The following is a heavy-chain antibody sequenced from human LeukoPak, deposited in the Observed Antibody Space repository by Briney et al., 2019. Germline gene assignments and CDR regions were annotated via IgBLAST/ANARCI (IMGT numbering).Heavy chain of an antibody. CDR3: ATGDYRTPDY. CDR1: GVTFSSYW. Sequence: GGSLRLSCAASGVTFSSYWMHWVRQAPGRGLVWVSHINSDGRSTSYADSVKGRLTISRDNAKNTLYLQMNSLRAEDTAVYCCATGDYRTPDYRGQGTLVTVSS. CDR2: INSDGRST. V-gene: IGHV3-74*01. D-gene: IGHD4-11*01. J-gene: IGHJ4*02.